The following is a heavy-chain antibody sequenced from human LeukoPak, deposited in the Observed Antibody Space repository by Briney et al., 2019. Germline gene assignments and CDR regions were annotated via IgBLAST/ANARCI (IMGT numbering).Heavy chain of an antibody. D-gene: IGHD2-15*01. V-gene: IGHV1-24*01. J-gene: IGHJ5*02. CDR3: AAGHCSGGSCYDRFDP. Sequence: GASVKVSCKVSGYTLTELSMHWVRQAPGKGLEWMGGFDPEDGETIYAQKFQGRVTMTEDTSTDTAYMELSSLRSEDTAVYYCAAGHCSGGSCYDRFDPWGQGTLVTVSS. CDR2: FDPEDGET. CDR1: GYTLTELS.